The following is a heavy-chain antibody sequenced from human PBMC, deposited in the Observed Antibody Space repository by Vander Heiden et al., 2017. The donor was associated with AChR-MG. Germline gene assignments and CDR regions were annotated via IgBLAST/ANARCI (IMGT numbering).Heavy chain of an antibody. CDR3: AKTVPYYDFWSGYRKTGPWFDP. J-gene: IGHJ5*02. CDR1: GGSISSSSYY. D-gene: IGHD3-3*01. Sequence: QLQLQESGPGLVKPSETLSLTCTVSGGSISSSSYYWGWIPQPPGKGREWIGGIYYSGSTYYNPCLRSRVTISVDTSKNQFSLKLSSVTAADTAVYYGAKTVPYYDFWSGYRKTGPWFDPWGQGTLVTVSS. V-gene: IGHV4-39*01. CDR2: IYYSGST.